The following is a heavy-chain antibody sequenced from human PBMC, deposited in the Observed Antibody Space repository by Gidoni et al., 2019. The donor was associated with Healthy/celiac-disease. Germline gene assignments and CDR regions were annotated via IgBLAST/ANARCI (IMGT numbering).Heavy chain of an antibody. J-gene: IGHJ4*02. Sequence: EVQLVESGGGLVQPGGSLRLSCAASGFPFSSYSMNWVRQAPGKGLEWVSYISSSSSTIYYADSVKGRFTISRDNAKNSLYLQMNSLRAEDTAVYYCARALSGWYFLQDYWGQGTLVTVSS. CDR1: GFPFSSYS. CDR2: ISSSSSTI. CDR3: ARALSGWYFLQDY. D-gene: IGHD6-19*01. V-gene: IGHV3-48*01.